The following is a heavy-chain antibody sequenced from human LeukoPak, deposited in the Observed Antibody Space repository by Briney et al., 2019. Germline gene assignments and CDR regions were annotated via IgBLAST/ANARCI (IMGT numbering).Heavy chain of an antibody. CDR2: ISSNGGST. CDR3: VKDGSGSYYTYYLDY. J-gene: IGHJ4*02. CDR1: GFTFSRYA. Sequence: RFSRSACGFTFSRYAMHWVRPAPGKEMEYVSAISSNGGSTYYADSVKGRFTISRDNSKNTLYLQMSSLRAGDTAVYYCVKDGSGSYYTYYLDYWGQGTLVSVSS. V-gene: IGHV3-64D*06. D-gene: IGHD3-10*01.